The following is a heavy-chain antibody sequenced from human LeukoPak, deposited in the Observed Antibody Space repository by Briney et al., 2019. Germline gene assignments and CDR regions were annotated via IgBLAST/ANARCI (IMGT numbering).Heavy chain of an antibody. V-gene: IGHV4-59*08. CDR3: TRRVAITGTPKAYFDY. CDR1: GGSISGYY. CDR2: VYYSENT. D-gene: IGHD1-20*01. J-gene: IGHJ4*02. Sequence: SETLSLTCSVSGGSISGYYWSWIRQPPGKELEWIGYVYYSENTKYNPSLESRVTISLDTSKNQFSLRLNSVTTADTAVHFCTRRVAITGTPKAYFDYWGQGILVTVSS.